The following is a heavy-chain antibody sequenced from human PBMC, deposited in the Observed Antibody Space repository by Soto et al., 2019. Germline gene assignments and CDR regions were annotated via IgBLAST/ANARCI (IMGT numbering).Heavy chain of an antibody. V-gene: IGHV4-39*01. D-gene: IGHD3-16*01. CDR1: GGSISSSSYY. J-gene: IGHJ1*01. CDR3: ASVGDGGLQALLAH. Sequence: SETLSLTCTVSGGSISSSSYYWGWIRQPPGKGLEWIGSIYYSGSTYYNPSLKSRVTISVDTSKSQFSLRLSSVTATDTAVYYCASVGDGGLQALLAHSGQGTLVTVSS. CDR2: IYYSGST.